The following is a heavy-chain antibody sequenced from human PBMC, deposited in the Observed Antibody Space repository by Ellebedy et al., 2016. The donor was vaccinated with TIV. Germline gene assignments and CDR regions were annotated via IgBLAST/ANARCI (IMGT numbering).Heavy chain of an antibody. CDR2: IYYSGNT. V-gene: IGHV4-39*01. CDR1: GCSISRSSYY. Sequence: PSETLSLTCTVSGCSISRSSYYWGWFRQPPGKGLEWIGNIYYSGNTDYNPSLKSRVTISVDTSKNQFSLRLRSVTAADTAVYYCARNPPTYNWVDSWGQGTLVTVSS. CDR3: ARNPPTYNWVDS. J-gene: IGHJ5*01.